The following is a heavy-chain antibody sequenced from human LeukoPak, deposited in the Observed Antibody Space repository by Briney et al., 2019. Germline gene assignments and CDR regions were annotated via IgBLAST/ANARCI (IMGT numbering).Heavy chain of an antibody. D-gene: IGHD2-8*01. CDR2: IYYSGST. CDR3: ARDAVLSVRGMDV. CDR1: GGSISSGGYY. J-gene: IGHJ6*02. Sequence: SETLSLACTVSGGSISSGGYYWSWIRQHPGKGLEWIGYIYYSGSTYYNPSLKSRVTISVDTSKNQFSLKLSSVTAADTAVYYCARDAVLSVRGMDVWGQGTTVTVSS. V-gene: IGHV4-31*03.